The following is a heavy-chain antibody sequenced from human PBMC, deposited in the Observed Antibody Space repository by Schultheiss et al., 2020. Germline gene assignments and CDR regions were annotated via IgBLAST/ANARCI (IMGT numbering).Heavy chain of an antibody. Sequence: ASVKVSCKASGYTFTSYGISWVRQAPGQGLEWMGWISADNGNTNYAQKLQGRVTMTTDTSTSTAYMELRRLRSDDTAVYYCGSDGLRFLEWLLRGEGWGYGMDVWGQGTTFTFSS. V-gene: IGHV1-18*01. CDR1: GYTFTSYG. D-gene: IGHD3-3*01. CDR3: GSDGLRFLEWLLRGEGWGYGMDV. J-gene: IGHJ6*02. CDR2: ISADNGNT.